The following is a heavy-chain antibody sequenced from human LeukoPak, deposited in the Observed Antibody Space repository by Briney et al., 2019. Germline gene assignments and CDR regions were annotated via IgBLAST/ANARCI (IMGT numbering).Heavy chain of an antibody. J-gene: IGHJ3*02. Sequence: GGSLRLSCAASGFTFSSYSMSWVRQAPGKGLEWVSSISSSSSYIYYADSVKGRFTISRDNAKNSLYLQMNSLRAGDTAVYYCARLGLTNDAFDIWGQGTMVTVSS. D-gene: IGHD4/OR15-4a*01. CDR1: GFTFSSYS. CDR2: ISSSSSYI. V-gene: IGHV3-21*01. CDR3: ARLGLTNDAFDI.